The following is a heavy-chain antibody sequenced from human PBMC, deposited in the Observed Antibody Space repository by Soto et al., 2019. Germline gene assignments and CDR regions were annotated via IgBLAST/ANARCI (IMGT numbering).Heavy chain of an antibody. D-gene: IGHD6-19*01. CDR2: TYYRSNWRH. V-gene: IGHV6-1*01. J-gene: IGHJ4*02. CDR3: ARGVAGSGFDL. Sequence: SQTLSLTCAISGGSVSSNTAAWNCFRSSPSRGLEWLGRTYYRSNWRHDYAVSVKSRITVNPDTSKNHFSLQLNSVTPDDTAVYYCARGVAGSGFDLWGRGTLVTVSS. CDR1: GGSVSSNTAA.